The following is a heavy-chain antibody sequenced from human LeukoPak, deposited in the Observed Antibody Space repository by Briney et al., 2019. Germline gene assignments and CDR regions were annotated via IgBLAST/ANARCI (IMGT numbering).Heavy chain of an antibody. Sequence: SETLSLTCAVYGGSFSGYYWSWIRQPPGKGLEWIGEINHSGSTNYNPSLKSRVTISVDTSKNQFSLKLSSVTAADTAVYYCVRGRSSSWYVRVFDIWAQGTMVTVSS. D-gene: IGHD6-13*01. CDR2: INHSGST. J-gene: IGHJ3*02. V-gene: IGHV4-34*01. CDR1: GGSFSGYY. CDR3: VRGRSSSWYVRVFDI.